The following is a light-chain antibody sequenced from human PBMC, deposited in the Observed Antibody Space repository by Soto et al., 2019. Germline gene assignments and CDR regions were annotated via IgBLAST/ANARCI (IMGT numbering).Light chain of an antibody. J-gene: IGKJ1*01. CDR3: QQSYSTPPT. CDR2: AAS. Sequence: IQMTQSPSSLSASVGDRVTITCRASQSISSYLNWYQQKPGKAPKLLIYAASSLQSGVPSRFSGSGSGTDFTLTISSLQPEDFATYYCQQSYSTPPTFAQGTKVDIK. CDR1: QSISSY. V-gene: IGKV1-39*01.